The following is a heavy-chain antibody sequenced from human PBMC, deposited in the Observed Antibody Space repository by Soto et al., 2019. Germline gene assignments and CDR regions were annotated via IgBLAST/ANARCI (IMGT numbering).Heavy chain of an antibody. CDR2: IYWNDDK. V-gene: IGHV2-5*01. CDR1: GFSLSTSGVG. Sequence: QITLKESGPPLVKPTQTLTLTCTFSGFSLSTSGVGVGWIRQPPGKALEWLALIYWNDDKRYSPSLKSRLTITKDTSKNQVVLTMTNMDPVDTATYYCAHSSTFWSGYLFDYWGQGTLVTVSS. J-gene: IGHJ4*02. CDR3: AHSSTFWSGYLFDY. D-gene: IGHD3-3*01.